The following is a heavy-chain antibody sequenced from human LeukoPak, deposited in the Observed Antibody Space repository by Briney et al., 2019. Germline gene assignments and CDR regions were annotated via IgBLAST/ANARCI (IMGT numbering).Heavy chain of an antibody. CDR1: GFTFSSYA. CDR2: ISGSGGST. D-gene: IGHD3-9*01. Sequence: GASLRLSCAASGFTFSSYAMSWVRQAPGKGLEWVSAISGSGGSTYYADSVKGRFTISRDNSKNTLYLQMNSLRAEDTAVYYCAKGGYYDILTGSRLDYWGQGTLVNVFS. J-gene: IGHJ4*02. CDR3: AKGGYYDILTGSRLDY. V-gene: IGHV3-23*01.